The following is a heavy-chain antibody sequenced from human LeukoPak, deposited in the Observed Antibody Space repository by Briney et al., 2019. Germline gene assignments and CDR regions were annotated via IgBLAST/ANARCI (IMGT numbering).Heavy chain of an antibody. D-gene: IGHD3-10*01. J-gene: IGHJ6*02. CDR1: GYTFTGYY. CDR3: ATGGVLLWFGVYGMDV. Sequence: ASVKVSCKASGYTFTGYYMHWVRQAPGQGLEWMGRINPNSGGTNYAQKFQGRVTMTRDTSISTAYMELSRLRSDDTAVYYCATGGVLLWFGVYGMDVWGQGTTATVSS. V-gene: IGHV1-2*06. CDR2: INPNSGGT.